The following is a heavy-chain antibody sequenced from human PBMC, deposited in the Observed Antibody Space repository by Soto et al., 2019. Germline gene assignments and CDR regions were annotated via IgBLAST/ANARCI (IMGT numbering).Heavy chain of an antibody. CDR2: VNSDESTT. Sequence: GGSLRLSGAASGFTFSSYWMHWVRQGPGKGLVWVSRVNSDESTTSYADPVKGRFTISRDNAKNTLYLQISSLRVEDTALYYCVCFECGRTAVVTAMEANGYWGQGTLVTVSS. CDR3: VCFECGRTAVVTAMEANGY. V-gene: IGHV3-74*01. D-gene: IGHD2-21*02. J-gene: IGHJ4*02. CDR1: GFTFSSYW.